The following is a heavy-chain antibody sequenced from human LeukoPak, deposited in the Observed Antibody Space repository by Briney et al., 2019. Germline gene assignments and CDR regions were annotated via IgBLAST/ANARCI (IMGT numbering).Heavy chain of an antibody. J-gene: IGHJ6*02. CDR3: ARGVIMDYGMDV. CDR1: GYTFTNYA. Sequence: ASVKVSCKASGYTFTNYAIHWVRQAPGQRLEWMGWINAGNGNTKYSQRFQGRVTITRDTSASTAYMGLSSLRSEDTAVYYCARGVIMDYGMDVWGQGTTVTVSS. V-gene: IGHV1-3*01. CDR2: INAGNGNT. D-gene: IGHD3-10*01.